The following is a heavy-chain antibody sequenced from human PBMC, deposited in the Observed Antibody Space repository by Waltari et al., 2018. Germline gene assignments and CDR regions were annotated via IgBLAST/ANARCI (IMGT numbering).Heavy chain of an antibody. V-gene: IGHV4-4*07. D-gene: IGHD3-22*01. CDR2: IYTSWGT. Sequence: QVQLQESGPGLVKPSETLSLTCTVSGGSISSYYWSWIRPPAGKGLEWIGRIYTSWGTNYNPSLKSRVTMSVDTSKNQFSLKLSSVTAADTAVYYCARAGHYYDSSGYYYMDVWGKGTTVTVSS. CDR3: ARAGHYYDSSGYYYMDV. J-gene: IGHJ6*03. CDR1: GGSISSYY.